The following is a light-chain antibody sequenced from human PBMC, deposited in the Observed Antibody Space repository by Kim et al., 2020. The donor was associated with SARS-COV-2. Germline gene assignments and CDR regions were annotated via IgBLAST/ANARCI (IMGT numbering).Light chain of an antibody. CDR1: QSINTY. V-gene: IGKV1-39*01. Sequence: DIQMTQSPSSLSASVGDRVTITCRASQSINTYLNWFHQKPGKVPKLLIYAASSLQSGVPSRFSGSGSGTDFTLTISSLQPEDFGTYYCQQSYNMRTFGQGTKVDIK. CDR3: QQSYNMRT. CDR2: AAS. J-gene: IGKJ1*01.